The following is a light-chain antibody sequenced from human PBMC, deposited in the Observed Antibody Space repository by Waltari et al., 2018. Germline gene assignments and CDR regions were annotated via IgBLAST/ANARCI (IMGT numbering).Light chain of an antibody. Sequence: EIVLTQSPGTLSLSPGESATLTCRATQSVGRSLAWYHQKPGQAPRLLIYDASKRATGIPERFSGGGSGTDFSLTISRLEPEDFAVYYCQMYVRLPVTFGQGTKVEIK. V-gene: IGKV3-20*01. CDR2: DAS. CDR1: QSVGRS. CDR3: QMYVRLPVT. J-gene: IGKJ1*01.